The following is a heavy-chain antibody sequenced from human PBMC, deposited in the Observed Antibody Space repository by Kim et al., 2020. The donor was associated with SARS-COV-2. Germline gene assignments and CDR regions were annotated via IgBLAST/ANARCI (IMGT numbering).Heavy chain of an antibody. Sequence: SETLSLTCNVSGGSISSYYWSWIRQPPGKGLEWIGYIYYSGSTNYNSSLKSRVIISVDTSKNQFSLKLSYVTAADTAVYYCARQAVTMTVDPWGQGILV. CDR1: GGSISSYY. CDR3: ARQAVTMTVDP. D-gene: IGHD3-22*01. CDR2: IYYSGST. V-gene: IGHV4-59*08. J-gene: IGHJ5*02.